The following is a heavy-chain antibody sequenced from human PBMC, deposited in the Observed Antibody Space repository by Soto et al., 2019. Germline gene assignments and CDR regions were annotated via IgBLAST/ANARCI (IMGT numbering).Heavy chain of an antibody. CDR2: ISGSGGST. CDR1: DYHSSDAW. J-gene: IGHJ4*02. V-gene: IGHV3-23*01. CDR3: VKGEYYYDSSGYYPFDY. D-gene: IGHD3-22*01. Sequence: GGSLSLSCAVSDYHSSDAWLNWVRQAPGKGLEWVSAISGSGGSTYYADSVKGRFTISRDNSKNTQYLQMSSLRADDTAVYYCVKGEYYYDSSGYYPFDYWGQGTPVTVSS.